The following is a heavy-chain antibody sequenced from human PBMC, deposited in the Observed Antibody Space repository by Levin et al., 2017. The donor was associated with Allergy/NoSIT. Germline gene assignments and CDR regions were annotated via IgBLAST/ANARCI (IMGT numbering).Heavy chain of an antibody. D-gene: IGHD3-10*01. CDR2: IKSNSDGGTT. V-gene: IGHV3-15*01. J-gene: IGHJ4*02. CDR3: GRIREHTNGSLDF. CDR1: EFTFTNAW. Sequence: GGSLRLSCVASEFTFTNAWMSWVRQAPGKGLEWVGRIKSNSDGGTTDYAAPVKGRFTISRDDSINTLFLEMNNLKTEDTAVYYCGRIREHTNGSLDFWGQGTMVTVSS.